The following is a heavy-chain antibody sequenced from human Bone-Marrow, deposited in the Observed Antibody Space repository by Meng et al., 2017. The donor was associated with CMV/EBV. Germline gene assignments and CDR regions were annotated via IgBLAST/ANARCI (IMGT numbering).Heavy chain of an antibody. CDR2: IYYSGST. CDR1: GGSISRSTYY. D-gene: IGHD2-2*01. Sequence: SETLSLTCTVSGGSISRSTYYWGWIRQPPGKGLEWIGSIYYSGSTSYNPSLKSRVTISVDTSKNQFSLKLSSVTAADTAVYYCARDRGYCSSTSCLGWAFDIWGQGTMVTVSS. V-gene: IGHV4-39*07. CDR3: ARDRGYCSSTSCLGWAFDI. J-gene: IGHJ3*02.